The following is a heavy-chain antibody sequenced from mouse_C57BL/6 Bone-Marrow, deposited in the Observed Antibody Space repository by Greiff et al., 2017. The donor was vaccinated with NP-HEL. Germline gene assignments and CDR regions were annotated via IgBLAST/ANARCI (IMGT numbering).Heavy chain of an antibody. D-gene: IGHD2-3*01. CDR2: IYPGSGST. V-gene: IGHV1-55*01. CDR3: ARSNDGYYDYFDY. J-gene: IGHJ2*01. CDR1: GYTFTSYW. Sequence: VQLQQSGAELVKPGASVKMSCKASGYTFTSYWITWVKQRPGQGLEWIGDIYPGSGSTNYNEKFKSKATLTVDTSSSTAYMQLSSLTSEDSAVYYCARSNDGYYDYFDYWGQGTTLTVSS.